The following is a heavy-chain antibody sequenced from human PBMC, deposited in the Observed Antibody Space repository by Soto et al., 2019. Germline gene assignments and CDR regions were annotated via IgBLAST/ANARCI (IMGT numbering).Heavy chain of an antibody. D-gene: IGHD3-10*01. CDR1: GIPVSSNY. Sequence: EVQRVESGGGLVQPGGSLRLSCAASGIPVSSNYMTWVRQAPGKGLERVSVLHSGGDTYYANSVKGRFTISRHDSTNTMFLQMNSLTPEDTAMYYCARDGPYYYASRMDVWGQGTTVTVSS. CDR2: LHSGGDT. CDR3: ARDGPYYYASRMDV. J-gene: IGHJ6*02. V-gene: IGHV3-53*04.